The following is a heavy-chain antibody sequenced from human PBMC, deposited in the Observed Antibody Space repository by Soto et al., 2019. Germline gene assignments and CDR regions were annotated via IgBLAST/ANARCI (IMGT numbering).Heavy chain of an antibody. J-gene: IGHJ4*02. D-gene: IGHD1-7*01. V-gene: IGHV2-5*02. CDR2: FYWDDDK. CDR1: GFSLYITGLG. Sequence: QISLTESGPTLVKPTQTLTLTCSFSGFSLYITGLGVGWIRQPPGKSLEWLALFYWDDDKRYSPSLKNRLTSTKDSSKNQVVLSLTYVDPMDTATYFCARRRTPAGFDSWGQGILVSVSS. CDR3: ARRRTPAGFDS.